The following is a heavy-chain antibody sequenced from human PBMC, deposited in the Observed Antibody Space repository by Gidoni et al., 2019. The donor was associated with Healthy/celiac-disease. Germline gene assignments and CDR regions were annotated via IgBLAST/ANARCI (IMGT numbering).Heavy chain of an antibody. V-gene: IGHV3-30*04. D-gene: IGHD2-15*01. CDR3: ARDKWVVAPEYYYYGMDV. CDR2: ISYDGSNK. CDR1: GFPFSSYA. J-gene: IGHJ6*02. Sequence: QVQLVESGGGVVQPGRSLRLSCADSGFPFSSYARHWVRQAPGKGLEWVAVISYDGSNKYYADSVKGRFTISRDNSKNTLYLQMNSLRAEDTAVYYGARDKWVVAPEYYYYGMDVWGQGTTVTVSS.